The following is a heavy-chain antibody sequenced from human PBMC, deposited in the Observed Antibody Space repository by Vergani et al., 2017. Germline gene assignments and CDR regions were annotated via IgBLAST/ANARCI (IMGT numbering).Heavy chain of an antibody. CDR3: ARVDIVVVPSDYYYYMDV. CDR2: IYYSGST. Sequence: QVQLQESGPGLVKPSQTLSLTCTVSGGSISSGGYYWSWIRQHPGKGLEWIGYIYYSGSTYYNPSLKSRSTISVDTSKNQFSLKLSPVTAADTAVYYCARVDIVVVPSDYYYYMDVWGKGTSVTVSS. D-gene: IGHD2-2*03. CDR1: GGSISSGGYY. J-gene: IGHJ6*03. V-gene: IGHV4-31*03.